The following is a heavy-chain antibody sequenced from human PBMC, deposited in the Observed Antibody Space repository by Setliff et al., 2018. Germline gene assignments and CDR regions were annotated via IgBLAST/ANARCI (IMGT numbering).Heavy chain of an antibody. D-gene: IGHD3-10*01. V-gene: IGHV4-38-2*01. J-gene: IGHJ3*02. Sequence: SETLSLTCAVSGYSISGGYYWGWIRQPPGKGLEWIGSIYHSGSTYYNPSLKSRVTISVDTSKNQFSLKLSSVTAADTAVYYCARMVRGVIGAFDIWGQGTMVTVSS. CDR1: GYSISGGYY. CDR3: ARMVRGVIGAFDI. CDR2: IYHSGST.